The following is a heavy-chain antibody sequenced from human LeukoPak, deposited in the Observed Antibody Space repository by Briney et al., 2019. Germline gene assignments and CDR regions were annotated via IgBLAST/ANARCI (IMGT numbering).Heavy chain of an antibody. J-gene: IGHJ4*02. CDR2: IYYSGST. V-gene: IGHV4-39*01. CDR3: ARQNYDYVWGSYRYPFDY. Sequence: PSETLSLTCTVSGGSISSSSYYWGWIRQPPGKGLEWIGSIYYSGSTYYNPSLKSRVTISVDTSKNQFSLKLSSVTAADTAVYYCARQNYDYVWGSYRYPFDYWGQGTLVTVSS. D-gene: IGHD3-16*02. CDR1: GGSISSSSYY.